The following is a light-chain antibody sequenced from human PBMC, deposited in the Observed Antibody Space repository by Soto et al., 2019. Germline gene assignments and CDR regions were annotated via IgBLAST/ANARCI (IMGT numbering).Light chain of an antibody. CDR2: EVN. CDR1: SSDVGSHKS. CDR3: SAYIASITSHV. Sequence: QSALTQPPSVSGSPGQSVTISCSGSSSDVGSHKSVSWYKQAPGTSPKLIIFEVNNRPSGVPDRFSESKSGNTASLTISGRQPEDEAGYYCSAYIASITSHVFGTGTKVTVL. J-gene: IGLJ1*01. V-gene: IGLV2-18*02.